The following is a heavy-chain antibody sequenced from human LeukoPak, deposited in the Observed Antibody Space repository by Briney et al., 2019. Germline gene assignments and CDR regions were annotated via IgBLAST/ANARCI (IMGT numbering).Heavy chain of an antibody. V-gene: IGHV4-34*01. J-gene: IGHJ3*02. D-gene: IGHD2-15*01. CDR2: INHSGST. CDR3: AISSGYCNGGNCLIAFDI. Sequence: SETLSLTCAVYGGSFSGYYWSWIRQPPGKGLEWIGEINHSGSTNYNPSLKSRVTISLDTSKNHFSLKLSSVTAADTAVYYCAISSGYCNGGNCLIAFDIWGQGTMVTVSS. CDR1: GGSFSGYY.